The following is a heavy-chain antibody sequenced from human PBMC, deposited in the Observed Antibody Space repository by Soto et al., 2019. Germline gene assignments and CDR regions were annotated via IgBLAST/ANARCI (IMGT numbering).Heavy chain of an antibody. J-gene: IGHJ4*02. V-gene: IGHV4-39*01. CDR1: GGSITSSGSA. D-gene: IGHD1-1*01. CDR2: IDYSGNI. CDR3: ARHIHNQGFEYYFDS. Sequence: QLQLLESGPGLVKPSETLSLTCNASGGSITSSGSAWGWIRQSPGKGLEWIGTIDYSGNIYYIPSLKSRITISVDTSKNQISLKLSSVTAADTAVYYCARHIHNQGFEYYFDSWGQGTLVTVSS.